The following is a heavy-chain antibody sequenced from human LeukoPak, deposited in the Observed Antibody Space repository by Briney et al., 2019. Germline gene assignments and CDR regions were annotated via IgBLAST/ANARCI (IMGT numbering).Heavy chain of an antibody. V-gene: IGHV3-23*01. CDR2: IGSRGDSA. CDR3: AKQWVHFDY. Sequence: GGSLRLSCAASGSTFNNFAMSWVRQAPGKGLEWVSAIGSRGDSANYADSVKGRFTMTRDNSKDTLYLQMNSLRAEDTAVYYCAKQWVHFDYWGQGTLVTVSS. J-gene: IGHJ4*02. CDR1: GSTFNNFA. D-gene: IGHD1-26*01.